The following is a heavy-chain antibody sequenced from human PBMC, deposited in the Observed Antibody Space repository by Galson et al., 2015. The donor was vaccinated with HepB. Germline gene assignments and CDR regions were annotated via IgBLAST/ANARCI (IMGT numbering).Heavy chain of an antibody. D-gene: IGHD1-14*01. CDR1: GASISSSLYY. V-gene: IGHV4-39*07. CDR2: IYYSGRT. CDR3: ARAAGASSTYANDF. Sequence: ETLSLTCNVSGASISSSLYYWGWLRQSQGRRLEWLGSIYYSGRTYFSPSLESRVTISLDMSKNQFSLKVNSVTAADTAVYYCARAAGASSTYANDFWGQGTQVTVSS. J-gene: IGHJ4*02.